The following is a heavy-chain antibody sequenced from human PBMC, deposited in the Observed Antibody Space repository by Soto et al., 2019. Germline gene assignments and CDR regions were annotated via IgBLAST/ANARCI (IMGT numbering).Heavy chain of an antibody. CDR3: ARSAGGSYPQYDY. CDR1: GFTFSSYA. J-gene: IGHJ4*02. V-gene: IGHV3-30*04. D-gene: IGHD1-26*01. Sequence: WGSLRLSCAASGFTFSSYAIHWCRHSPCTGLEWVAIISYDGRDKNYPDSVKGRFTISRDNSKNTLYLQMNSLRAEDTAVYYCARSAGGSYPQYDYWGQGTLVTVSS. CDR2: ISYDGRDK.